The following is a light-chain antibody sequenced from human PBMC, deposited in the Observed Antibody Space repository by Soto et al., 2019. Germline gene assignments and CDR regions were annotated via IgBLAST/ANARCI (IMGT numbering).Light chain of an antibody. CDR3: QQGYSTIT. CDR2: AAS. Sequence: IQLTQSPSSLSASVGDRVTITCRASQGIYTYLNWYQQRPGEAPKVLIYAASTLQDGIPSRFSGSGSGTDFTLTIRGLQPEDFATYYCQQGYSTITFGQGTRLDIE. V-gene: IGKV1-39*01. CDR1: QGIYTY. J-gene: IGKJ5*01.